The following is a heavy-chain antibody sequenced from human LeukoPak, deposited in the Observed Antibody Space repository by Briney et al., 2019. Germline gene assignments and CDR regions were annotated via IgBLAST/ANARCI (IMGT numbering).Heavy chain of an antibody. J-gene: IGHJ4*02. CDR2: ISSSSSTI. D-gene: IGHD3-10*01. V-gene: IGHV3-48*01. Sequence: GGSLRLSCAASGFTLSSYSMNWVRQAPGKGLEWVSYISSSSSTIYYADSVKGRFTISRDNAKNSLYLQMNSLRAEDTAVYYCARVSYGSGSYPHDYWGQGTLVTVSS. CDR1: GFTLSSYS. CDR3: ARVSYGSGSYPHDY.